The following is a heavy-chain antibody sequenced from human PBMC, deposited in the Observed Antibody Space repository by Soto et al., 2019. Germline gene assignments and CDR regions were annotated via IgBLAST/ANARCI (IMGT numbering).Heavy chain of an antibody. CDR2: IIPIFGTA. Sequence: ASVKVSCKASGGTFSSYAISWVRQAPGQGLEWMGGIIPIFGTANYAQKFQGRVTITADESTSTAYMELSSLRSEDTAVYYCARVGKLDGYKSPFDYWGQGTLVTVSS. D-gene: IGHD5-12*01. V-gene: IGHV1-69*13. J-gene: IGHJ4*02. CDR3: ARVGKLDGYKSPFDY. CDR1: GGTFSSYA.